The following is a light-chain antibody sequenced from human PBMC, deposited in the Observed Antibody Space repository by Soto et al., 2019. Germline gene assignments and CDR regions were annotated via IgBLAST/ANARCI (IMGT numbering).Light chain of an antibody. CDR1: QTISSW. Sequence: DIQMTQSPSTLSGSVGDSVTITCRASQTISSWLAWYQQKPGKAPKLLIYKASTLKSGVPSRFSGSGSGTEFTLTISSLQPDDFATYYCQHYSSYSEAFGQGTKVDIK. CDR2: KAS. V-gene: IGKV1-5*03. J-gene: IGKJ1*01. CDR3: QHYSSYSEA.